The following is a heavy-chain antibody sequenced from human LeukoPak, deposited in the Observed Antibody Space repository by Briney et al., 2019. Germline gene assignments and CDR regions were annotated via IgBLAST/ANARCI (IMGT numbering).Heavy chain of an antibody. CDR3: AIGRDNVDY. D-gene: IGHD2-15*01. CDR1: GFTFSYYA. J-gene: IGHJ4*02. V-gene: IGHV3-23*01. Sequence: PGGSLRLSYAACGFTFSYYAISWVRQAPGKGLDWVSAISNSGERAYYADSVKGRFTISRDNSKATVSLQMNSLRVEDTAVYFCAIGRDNVDYWGQGTLVTVSS. CDR2: ISNSGERA.